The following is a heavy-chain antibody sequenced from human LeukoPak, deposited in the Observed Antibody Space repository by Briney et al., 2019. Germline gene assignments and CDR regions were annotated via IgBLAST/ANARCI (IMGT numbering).Heavy chain of an antibody. CDR3: ARADFWSGYHYFDY. V-gene: IGHV3-21*01. CDR2: ITSRSSYT. Sequence: GGSLRLSCAASGFTFSSYSMNWVRQAPGKGLEWVSSITSRSSYTFYADSVKGRFTISRDNAENSVYLQMNSLRAEDTAVYYCARADFWSGYHYFDYWGQGTLVTVSS. D-gene: IGHD3-3*01. CDR1: GFTFSSYS. J-gene: IGHJ4*02.